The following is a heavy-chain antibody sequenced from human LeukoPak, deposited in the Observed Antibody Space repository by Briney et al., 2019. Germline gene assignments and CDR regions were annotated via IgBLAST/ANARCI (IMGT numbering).Heavy chain of an antibody. D-gene: IGHD5-24*01. V-gene: IGHV3-23*01. Sequence: GGSLRLSCAASGFTFSSYAMSWVRQAPGKGLEWVSAISGSGGSTYYADSVKGRFTISRDNSKNTLYLQMNSLRAEDTAVYYCARDWRDGYNQGIDYWGQGTLVTVSS. CDR1: GFTFSSYA. CDR3: ARDWRDGYNQGIDY. J-gene: IGHJ4*02. CDR2: ISGSGGST.